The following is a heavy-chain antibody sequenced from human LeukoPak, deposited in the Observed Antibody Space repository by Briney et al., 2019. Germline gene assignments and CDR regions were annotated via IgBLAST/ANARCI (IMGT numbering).Heavy chain of an antibody. Sequence: GGSLRLSYAASGFTFSGSAMHWVRQASGKGLEWVGRIRSKANSYATAYAASVKGRFTISRDDSKNTAYLQMNSLKTEDTAVYYCTRHDYDFWSGYYYFDYWGQGTLVTVSS. J-gene: IGHJ4*02. CDR3: TRHDYDFWSGYYYFDY. V-gene: IGHV3-73*01. CDR1: GFTFSGSA. D-gene: IGHD3-3*01. CDR2: IRSKANSYAT.